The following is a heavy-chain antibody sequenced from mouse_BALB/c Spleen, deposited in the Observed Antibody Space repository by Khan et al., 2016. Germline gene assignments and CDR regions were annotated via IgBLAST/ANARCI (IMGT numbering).Heavy chain of an antibody. D-gene: IGHD1-1*01. J-gene: IGHJ2*01. CDR1: GYSITSGYA. CDR2: ISYSGST. V-gene: IGHV3-2*02. Sequence: EVQLVETGPGLVKPSQSLSLTCTVTGYSITSGYAWNWIRQFPGNKLEWMGYISYSGSTSYNPSLKSRISITRDTSKNQFFLQLNSVTTEDTATYYCARYYYGSSYFDYWGQGTTLTVSS. CDR3: ARYYYGSSYFDY.